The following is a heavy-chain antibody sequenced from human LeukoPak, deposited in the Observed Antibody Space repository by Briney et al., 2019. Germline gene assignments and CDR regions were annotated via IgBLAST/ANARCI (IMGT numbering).Heavy chain of an antibody. CDR3: ASLPYYDYVWGSYLDAFDI. CDR1: GGSISSYF. D-gene: IGHD3-16*01. Sequence: PSETLSLTCTVSGGSISSYFWSWIRQPAGKGLEWIGRIYTSGSTKYNPSLQSRVTMSLDTSKNQLSLKLGSVTAADTAVYYCASLPYYDYVWGSYLDAFDIWGQGTMVTVSS. J-gene: IGHJ3*02. V-gene: IGHV4-4*07. CDR2: IYTSGST.